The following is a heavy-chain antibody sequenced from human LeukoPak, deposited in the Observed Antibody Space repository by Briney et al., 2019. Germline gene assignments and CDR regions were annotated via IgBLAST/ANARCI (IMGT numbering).Heavy chain of an antibody. CDR2: IIPIFGTA. V-gene: IGHV1-69*05. J-gene: IGHJ5*02. D-gene: IGHD3-10*01. CDR1: GGTFSSYA. Sequence: EASVKVSCKASGGTFSSYAISWVRQAPGQGLEWMGGIIPIFGTANYAQKFQGRVTITTDESTSTAYMELSSLRSEDTAVYYCARSYGSGSYWNDNWFDPRGQGTLVTVSS. CDR3: ARSYGSGSYWNDNWFDP.